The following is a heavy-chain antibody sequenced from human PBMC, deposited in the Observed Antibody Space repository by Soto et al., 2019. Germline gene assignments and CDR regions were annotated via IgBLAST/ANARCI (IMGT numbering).Heavy chain of an antibody. V-gene: IGHV3-21*01. CDR2: ISSGSEYI. CDR1: RFTFSTYS. D-gene: IGHD6-13*01. CDR3: ATDGAAGSVLEV. Sequence: EMQLVESGGGLVKPGGSLRLSCAASRFTFSTYSMNWVRQAPRKWLEWVSSISSGSEYIYYADSLKGRLTISRDNARNSLYLQLNSLIAEDTAVYYCATDGAAGSVLEVWGQGTTVTVSS. J-gene: IGHJ6*02.